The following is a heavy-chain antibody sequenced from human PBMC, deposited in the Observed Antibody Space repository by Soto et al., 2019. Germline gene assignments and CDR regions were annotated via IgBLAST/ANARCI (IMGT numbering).Heavy chain of an antibody. V-gene: IGHV3-74*03. CDR2: MTADGRTI. CDR3: ATAEVDY. CDR1: GFTFGDYW. Sequence: GGSLRLSCAASGFTFGDYWMHWVRQPPGKGPEWVSRMTADGRTIQYADSVKGRFTASRDNAKSTLYLQMNSLRAEDTAVYYCATAEVDYWGPGTLVTVSS. J-gene: IGHJ4*02.